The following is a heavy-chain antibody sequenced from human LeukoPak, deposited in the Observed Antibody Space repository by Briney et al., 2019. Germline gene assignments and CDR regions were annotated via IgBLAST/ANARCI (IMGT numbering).Heavy chain of an antibody. Sequence: GASVKVSCKASGYTFTSYYMHWVRQAPGQGLEWMGIINPSGGSTSYAQKFQGRVTMTRDTSTSTVYMELSSLRSEDTAVYYWARDSPYYDSSGYHTYTLDYLGQGTLVTVSS. V-gene: IGHV1-46*01. CDR3: ARDSPYYDSSGYHTYTLDY. J-gene: IGHJ4*02. CDR2: INPSGGST. CDR1: GYTFTSYY. D-gene: IGHD3-22*01.